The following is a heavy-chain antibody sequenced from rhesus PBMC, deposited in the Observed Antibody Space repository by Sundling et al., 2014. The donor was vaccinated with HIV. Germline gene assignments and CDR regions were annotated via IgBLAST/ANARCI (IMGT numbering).Heavy chain of an antibody. V-gene: IGHV3-100*01. CDR1: GFIFSNYV. CDR3: TSRFVLWTGYSWYGFDS. J-gene: IGHJ6*01. D-gene: IGHD3-3*01. Sequence: EVQLVESGGGLVKPGGSLRLSCVASGFIFSNYVIHWVRQTPGKGLEWVALISEGGGDTMYYTDSVKGRFTVSRDNAKNSVFLQMNSLRAEDTAVYYCTSRFVLWTGYSWYGFDSVGPKGSSSPSRQ. CDR2: ISEGGGDTM.